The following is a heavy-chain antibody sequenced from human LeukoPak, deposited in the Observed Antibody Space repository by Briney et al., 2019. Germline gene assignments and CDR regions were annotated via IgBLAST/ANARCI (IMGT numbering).Heavy chain of an antibody. CDR1: GGSISGYY. CDR2: IYYSGSN. V-gene: IGHV4-59*01. D-gene: IGHD1-26*01. J-gene: IGHJ4*02. Sequence: KPSETLSLTCSVSGGSISGYYWSWIRQPPGKGLEWIGYIYYSGSNNYNPSLESRVAISVDTSKNQFSLKLSFVTVADTAVYYCARSVSSAIVGADLDHWGQGTLVTVSS. CDR3: ARSVSSAIVGADLDH.